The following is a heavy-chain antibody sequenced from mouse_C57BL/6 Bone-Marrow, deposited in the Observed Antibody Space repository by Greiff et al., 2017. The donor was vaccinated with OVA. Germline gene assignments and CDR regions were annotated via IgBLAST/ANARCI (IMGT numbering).Heavy chain of an antibody. J-gene: IGHJ4*01. V-gene: IGHV1-81*01. CDR3: ALPYGNYGGDAMDY. Sequence: VKLMESGAELARPGASVKLSCKASGYTFPSYGISWVKPRTGQGLEWIGEIYPRSGNPYYNEKFKGKATLTADKSSSTASMELRSLTSEDSAVYCCALPYGNYGGDAMDYWGQGTSVTVSS. D-gene: IGHD2-1*01. CDR2: IYPRSGNP. CDR1: GYTFPSYG.